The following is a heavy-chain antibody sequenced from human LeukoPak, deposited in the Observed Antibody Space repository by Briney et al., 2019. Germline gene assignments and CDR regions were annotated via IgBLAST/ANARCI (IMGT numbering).Heavy chain of an antibody. Sequence: SVKVSCKASGGTFSSYAISWVRQAPGQGLEWMGGIIPILGTANYAQKFQGRVTITADESTSTAYMELSSLRSEDTAVYYCARGTPLDRVSHYNWFDPWGQGTLVTVSS. D-gene: IGHD1-1*01. CDR1: GGTFSSYA. J-gene: IGHJ5*02. V-gene: IGHV1-69*13. CDR3: ARGTPLDRVSHYNWFDP. CDR2: IIPILGTA.